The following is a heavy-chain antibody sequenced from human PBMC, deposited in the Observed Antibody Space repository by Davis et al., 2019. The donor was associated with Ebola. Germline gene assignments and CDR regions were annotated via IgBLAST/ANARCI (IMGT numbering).Heavy chain of an antibody. J-gene: IGHJ4*02. CDR3: AKDHRFIVAAVTGLDY. D-gene: IGHD5-12*01. CDR1: GFTFKTFG. CDR2: ISYDGRNK. Sequence: GESLKISCAASGFTFKTFGMNWVRQAPGKGLEWVAVISYDGRNKFYADSVKGRFTISRDNSKNTVYLQMDSLRAEDTAVHFCAKDHRFIVAAVTGLDYWGQGTPVTVSS. V-gene: IGHV3-30*18.